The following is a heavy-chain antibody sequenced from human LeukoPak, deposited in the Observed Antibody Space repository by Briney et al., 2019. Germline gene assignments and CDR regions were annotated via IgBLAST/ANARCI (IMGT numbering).Heavy chain of an antibody. D-gene: IGHD3-22*01. CDR3: ARAPLYYYDSSGYYGSYYYGMDV. CDR2: IIPIFGTA. J-gene: IGHJ6*02. V-gene: IGHV1-69*13. CDR1: GGTFSSYA. Sequence: ASVKVSYKASGGTFSSYAISWVRQTPGQGLEWMGGIIPIFGTANYAQKFQGRVTITADESTSTAYMELSSLRSEDTAVYYCARAPLYYYDSSGYYGSYYYGMDVWGQGTTVTVSS.